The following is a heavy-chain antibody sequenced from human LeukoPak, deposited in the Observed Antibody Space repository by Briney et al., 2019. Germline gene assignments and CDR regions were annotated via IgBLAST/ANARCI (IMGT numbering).Heavy chain of an antibody. D-gene: IGHD1-26*01. Sequence: GGSLTLSCAASGFTVSNNYMSWVRQTPGKGLEWVSLIYSGGSTYYADSVKGRFTISRDNSKNTLYLQMNSLRAEDTAVYYCRWEPKYWGQGTLVTVSS. J-gene: IGHJ4*02. CDR3: RWEPKY. CDR2: IYSGGST. V-gene: IGHV3-66*01. CDR1: GFTVSNNY.